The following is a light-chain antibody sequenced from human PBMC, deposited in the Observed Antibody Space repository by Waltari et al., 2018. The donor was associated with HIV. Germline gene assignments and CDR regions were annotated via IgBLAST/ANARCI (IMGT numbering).Light chain of an antibody. CDR1: SSDIGGYNY. CDR3: ASDTGRSSPWV. Sequence: QSALTQPASVSGSPGQSITISCTGTSSDIGGYNYVAWYQQHPGKPPNVLISDVINRPSGISDRFSGSKSGNTAALTISGLQAEDEADYDCASDTGRSSPWVFGGGTKLTV. CDR2: DVI. V-gene: IGLV2-14*03. J-gene: IGLJ3*02.